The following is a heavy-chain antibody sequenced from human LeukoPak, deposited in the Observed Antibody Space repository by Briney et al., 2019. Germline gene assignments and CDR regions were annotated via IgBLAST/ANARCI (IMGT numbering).Heavy chain of an antibody. D-gene: IGHD6-19*01. CDR2: INAGNGST. J-gene: IGHJ3*02. V-gene: IGHV1-3*03. CDR3: ARHLGIAVAGTYDAFDI. CDR1: GYTFTSYA. Sequence: ASVKVSCKASGYTFTSYAMHWVRQAPGQRLEWMGWINAGNGSTKYSQEFQGRVTITRDTSASTAYMELSSLRSEDMAVYYCARHLGIAVAGTYDAFDIWGKGTMVTVSS.